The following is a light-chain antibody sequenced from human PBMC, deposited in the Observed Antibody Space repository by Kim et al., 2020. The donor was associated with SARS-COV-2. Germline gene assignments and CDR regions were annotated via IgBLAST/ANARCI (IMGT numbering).Light chain of an antibody. CDR2: QDN. CDR1: KLGDTY. CDR3: QAWDSSNYV. V-gene: IGLV3-1*01. Sequence: VARGQTPSITCYGDKLGDTYACWYQQKPGQSPVLVIYQDNKRPSGIPERFSGSNSGNTATLTISGTQAMDEADYYCQAWDSSNYVFGTGTKVTVL. J-gene: IGLJ1*01.